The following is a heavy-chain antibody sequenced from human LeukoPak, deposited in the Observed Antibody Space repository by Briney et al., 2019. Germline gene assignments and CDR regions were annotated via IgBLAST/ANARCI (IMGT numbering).Heavy chain of an antibody. J-gene: IGHJ3*02. D-gene: IGHD3-22*01. CDR1: GFTFSNSW. V-gene: IGHV3-7*01. CDR3: ARDLTAGTYYYDSSGYYYGRAFDI. CDR2: INQDGSEK. Sequence: GGSLRLSCAASGFTFSNSWMTWVRQAPGKGLQWVANINQDGSEKYFVDSVKGRFTISRDNAKNSLYLHMNSLRAEDTAVYYCARDLTAGTYYYDSSGYYYGRAFDIWGQGTMVTVSS.